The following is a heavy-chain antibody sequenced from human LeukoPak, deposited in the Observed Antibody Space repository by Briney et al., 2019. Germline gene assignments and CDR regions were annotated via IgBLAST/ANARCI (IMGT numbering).Heavy chain of an antibody. V-gene: IGHV3-66*01. CDR3: ARAPDSGYDLGGMDV. CDR1: GFTVSSNY. J-gene: IGHJ6*02. D-gene: IGHD5-12*01. Sequence: GGSLRLSCAASGFTVSSNYVIWVRQAPGKGLEWVSVIYSGGSTYYADSVKGRFTISRDNSKNTLYLQMNSLRAEDTAVYYCARAPDSGYDLGGMDVWGQGTTVTVSS. CDR2: IYSGGST.